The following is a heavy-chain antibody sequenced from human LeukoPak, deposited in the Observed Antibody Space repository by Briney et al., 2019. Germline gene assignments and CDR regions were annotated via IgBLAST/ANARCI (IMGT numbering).Heavy chain of an antibody. CDR2: ISGSGGST. V-gene: IGHV3-23*01. CDR3: AKRVNYYDSSGYYSLFDY. Sequence: GGSLRLSCAASGFTFSSYSMNWVRQAPGKGLEWVSAISGSGGSTYYADSVKGRFTISRDNSKNTLYLQMNSLRAEDTAVYYCAKRVNYYDSSGYYSLFDYWGQGTLVTVSS. D-gene: IGHD3-22*01. CDR1: GFTFSSYS. J-gene: IGHJ4*02.